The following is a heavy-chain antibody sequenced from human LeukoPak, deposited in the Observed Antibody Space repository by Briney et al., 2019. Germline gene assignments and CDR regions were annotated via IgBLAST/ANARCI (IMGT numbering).Heavy chain of an antibody. Sequence: GSSVKVSCKASGGTFSSYAISWVRQAPGQGLEWMGGIIPIFGTANYAQKFQGRVTISADESTSTAYMELSSLRSEDTAVYYCAREPWPYGSGNYVGYWGQGTLVTVSS. CDR1: GGTFSSYA. D-gene: IGHD3-10*01. CDR3: AREPWPYGSGNYVGY. J-gene: IGHJ4*02. V-gene: IGHV1-69*01. CDR2: IIPIFGTA.